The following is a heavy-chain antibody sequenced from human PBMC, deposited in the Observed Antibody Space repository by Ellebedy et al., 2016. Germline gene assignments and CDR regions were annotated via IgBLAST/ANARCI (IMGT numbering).Heavy chain of an antibody. CDR3: ARVHYGSGSAYYYYYGMDV. D-gene: IGHD3-10*01. CDR2: IYYSGST. Sequence: SETLSLXXTVSGGSISSYYWSWIRQPPGKGLEWIGYIYYSGSTNYNPSLKSRVTISVDTSKNQFSLKLSSVTAADTAVYYCARVHYGSGSAYYYYYGMDVWGQGTTVTVSS. CDR1: GGSISSYY. V-gene: IGHV4-59*01. J-gene: IGHJ6*02.